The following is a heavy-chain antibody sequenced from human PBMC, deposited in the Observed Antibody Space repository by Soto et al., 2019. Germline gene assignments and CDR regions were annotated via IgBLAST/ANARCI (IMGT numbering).Heavy chain of an antibody. CDR3: TRDTGVRRGDIVVVVAAAGDAFDI. Sequence: GGSLRLSCTASGFTFGDYAMSWFRQAPGKGLEWVGFIRSKAYGGTTEYAASVKGRFTISRDDSKSIAYLQMNSLKTEDTAVYYCTRDTGVRRGDIVVVVAAAGDAFDIWGQGTMVTVSS. D-gene: IGHD2-15*01. J-gene: IGHJ3*02. CDR2: IRSKAYGGTT. V-gene: IGHV3-49*03. CDR1: GFTFGDYA.